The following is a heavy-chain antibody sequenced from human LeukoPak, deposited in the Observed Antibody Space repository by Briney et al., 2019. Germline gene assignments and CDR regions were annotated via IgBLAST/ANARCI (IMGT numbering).Heavy chain of an antibody. Sequence: PSETLSLTCTVSGGSISSGSYYWSWIRQPAGKGLEWIGSIHHSGSTYYNPSLKSRVTISVDTSKNQFSLRLSSVTAADTAMYYCARRDYGDYFDYWGQGTLVTVSS. CDR3: ARRDYGDYFDY. CDR1: GGSISSGSYY. V-gene: IGHV4-39*07. D-gene: IGHD4-17*01. J-gene: IGHJ4*02. CDR2: IHHSGST.